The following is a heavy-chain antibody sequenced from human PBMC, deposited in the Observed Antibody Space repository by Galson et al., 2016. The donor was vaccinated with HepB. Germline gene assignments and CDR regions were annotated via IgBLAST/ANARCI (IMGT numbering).Heavy chain of an antibody. CDR3: SRRVLYYTSVSYY. CDR1: GFTVSNNY. J-gene: IGHJ4*02. V-gene: IGHV3-53*01. CDR2: MYSGGGT. D-gene: IGHD3-10*01. Sequence: SLRLSCAVSGFTVSNNYMSWVRQAPGKGLEWVSVMYSGGGTYSAESVRGRFTISRDNSKNTVYLQMNSLRAEDTALYYCSRRVLYYTSVSYYWGQVTWVTVS.